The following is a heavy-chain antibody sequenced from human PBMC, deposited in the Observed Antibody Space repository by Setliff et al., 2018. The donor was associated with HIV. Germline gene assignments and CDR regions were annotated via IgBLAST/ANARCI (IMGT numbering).Heavy chain of an antibody. CDR3: ARGPRYYDSSGYRAGAFDI. CDR2: IYYSGTT. CDR1: GGSISSSSYY. D-gene: IGHD3-22*01. V-gene: IGHV4-39*07. J-gene: IGHJ3*02. Sequence: ETLSLTCTVSGGSISSSSYYWGWIRQPPGKGLEWIGSIYYSGTTYYNLSLKSRVTISVVTSKKQFSLKLRPVTAADTAIYFCARGPRYYDSSGYRAGAFDIWGQGTMVTVSS.